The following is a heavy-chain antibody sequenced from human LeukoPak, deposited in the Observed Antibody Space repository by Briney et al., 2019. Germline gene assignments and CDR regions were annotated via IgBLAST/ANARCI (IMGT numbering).Heavy chain of an antibody. J-gene: IGHJ4*02. CDR2: INPNSGGT. D-gene: IGHD4-17*01. CDR1: GYTFTGYY. CDR3: ARLTTTVTSFDY. Sequence: ASVEVSCKASGYTFTGYYMHWVRQAPGQGLEWMGWINPNSGGTNYAQKFQGRVTMTRDTSISTAYMEMSRLRSDDTAVYYCARLTTTVTSFDYWGQGTLVTVSS. V-gene: IGHV1-2*02.